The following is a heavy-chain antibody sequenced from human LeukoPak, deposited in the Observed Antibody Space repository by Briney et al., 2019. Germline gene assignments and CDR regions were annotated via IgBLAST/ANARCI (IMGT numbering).Heavy chain of an antibody. CDR1: GFTFSSYE. V-gene: IGHV3-48*03. CDR3: ARDQRPKKYFYDSSGSSAY. Sequence: GGSLRLSCAASGFTFSSYEMNWVRQAPGKGLEWVSFISSSGSTEYYADSVKGRFIISKDNAKNLLYLEMNNLRPEDTALYYCARDQRPKKYFYDSSGSSAYWAQGTLVTVSS. D-gene: IGHD3-22*01. J-gene: IGHJ4*02. CDR2: ISSSGSTE.